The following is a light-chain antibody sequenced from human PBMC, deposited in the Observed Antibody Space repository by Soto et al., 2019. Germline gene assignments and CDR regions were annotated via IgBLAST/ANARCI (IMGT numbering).Light chain of an antibody. CDR2: GAS. V-gene: IGKV3-15*01. CDR3: QQYQNLWT. J-gene: IGKJ1*01. Sequence: EIVLTQSPATLSISPGERASLSCRASHTVGNNLAWYQQRPGQAPRLLIYGASIRATAVPARFSGGAYGTEFTLAISSLQSEDSAVYYCQQYQNLWTFGQGTKVDIK. CDR1: HTVGNN.